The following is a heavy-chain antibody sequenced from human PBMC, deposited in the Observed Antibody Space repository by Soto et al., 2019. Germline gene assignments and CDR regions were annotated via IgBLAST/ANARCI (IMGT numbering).Heavy chain of an antibody. V-gene: IGHV3-30-3*01. CDR3: AREVQLWSALDY. D-gene: IGHD5-18*01. CDR2: ISYDGSNK. CDR1: GFTFSSYA. J-gene: IGHJ4*02. Sequence: QVQLVESGGGVVQPGRSLRLSCAASGFTFSSYAMHWVRQAPGKGLEWVAVISYDGSNKYYADSVKGRFTISRDNSKNTLYLQMNSLRAEDTAVYHCAREVQLWSALDYWGQGTLVTVSS.